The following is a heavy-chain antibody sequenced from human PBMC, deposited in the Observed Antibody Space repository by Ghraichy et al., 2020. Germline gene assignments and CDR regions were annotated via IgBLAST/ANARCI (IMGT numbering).Heavy chain of an antibody. J-gene: IGHJ4*02. CDR3: ASSRGTYLDY. D-gene: IGHD1-7*01. CDR2: IYDGGNT. CDR1: AHILTPTK. Sequence: GGSLRLSGMGWAHILTPTKFRKLVCALWLEKEKVSLIYDGGNTHYADSVKGRFTISRDNSRSTLSLEMHNLRAEDTAVYYCASSRGTYLDYWGQGALVTVSS. V-gene: IGHV3-53*01.